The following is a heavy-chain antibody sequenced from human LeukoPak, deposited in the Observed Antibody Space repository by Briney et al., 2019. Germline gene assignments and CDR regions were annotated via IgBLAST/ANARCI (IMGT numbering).Heavy chain of an antibody. CDR2: ISSSGSHI. Sequence: GGSLRLSCAASGFTFNYYTMNWVRQAPGKGLEWVSSISSSGSHIYYADSVKGRFTISRDNAKNSLYLQMNSLRAEDTAVYYCARGVDTAMVPNYWGQGTLVTVSS. D-gene: IGHD5-18*01. V-gene: IGHV3-21*01. J-gene: IGHJ4*02. CDR3: ARGVDTAMVPNY. CDR1: GFTFNYYT.